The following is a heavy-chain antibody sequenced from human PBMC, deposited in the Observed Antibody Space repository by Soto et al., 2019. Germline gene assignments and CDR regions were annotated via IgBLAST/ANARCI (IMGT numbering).Heavy chain of an antibody. CDR1: GGSISSGGYY. D-gene: IGHD5-12*01. Sequence: PSETLSLTCTVSGGSISSGGYYWSWIRQHPGKGLEWIGYIYYSGSTNYNPSLKSRVTISVDTSKNQFSLKLSSVTAADTAVYYCARAKSFGYSGDLDYWGQGTLVTVSS. J-gene: IGHJ4*02. CDR2: IYYSGST. V-gene: IGHV4-61*08. CDR3: ARAKSFGYSGDLDY.